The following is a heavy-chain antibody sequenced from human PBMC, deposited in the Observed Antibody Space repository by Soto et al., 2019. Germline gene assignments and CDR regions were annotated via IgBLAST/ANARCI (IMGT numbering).Heavy chain of an antibody. V-gene: IGHV4-30-4*01. D-gene: IGHD3-9*01. CDR2: IYYSGST. CDR1: GGSISSGDYY. J-gene: IGHJ4*02. Sequence: SETLSLTCTVSGGSISSGDYYWSWIRQPPGKGLEWIGYIYYSGSTYYNPSLKSRVTISVDTSKNQFSLKLSSVTAADTAVYYCARGPGTILRYFDWLLELDYWGQGTLVTVSS. CDR3: ARGPGTILRYFDWLLELDY.